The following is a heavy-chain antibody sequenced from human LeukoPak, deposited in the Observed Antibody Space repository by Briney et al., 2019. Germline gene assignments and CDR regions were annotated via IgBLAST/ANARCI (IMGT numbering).Heavy chain of an antibody. V-gene: IGHV4-34*01. CDR1: GGSFSGYY. J-gene: IGHJ3*02. Sequence: SETLSLTCAVYGGSFSGYYWSSIRQPPRKGLGWIGGINHSGSTTSTPSLKSRVTLSVETSKNPISLKLSSVTAADTAVYYLARHFFVRYFDWSKKRGDAFDIWGQGTMVTVSS. CDR3: ARHFFVRYFDWSKKRGDAFDI. CDR2: INHSGST. D-gene: IGHD3-9*01.